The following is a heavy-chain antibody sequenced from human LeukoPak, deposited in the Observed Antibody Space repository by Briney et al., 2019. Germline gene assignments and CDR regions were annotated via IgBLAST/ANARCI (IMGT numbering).Heavy chain of an antibody. Sequence: GGSLRLSCTTSGFNFRAYWMAWVRQAPGKGLEWVANIHQHGTKENYVDSVKGRFTISRDNAKNSVFLQMNSLRAEDTALYYCARDQDSRSPLGLFDYWGQGTPVTVSS. D-gene: IGHD6-13*01. V-gene: IGHV3-7*03. J-gene: IGHJ4*02. CDR3: ARDQDSRSPLGLFDY. CDR2: IHQHGTKE. CDR1: GFNFRAYW.